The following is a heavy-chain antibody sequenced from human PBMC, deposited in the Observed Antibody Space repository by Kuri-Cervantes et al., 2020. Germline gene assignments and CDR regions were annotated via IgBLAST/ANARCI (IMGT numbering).Heavy chain of an antibody. D-gene: IGHD2-15*01. J-gene: IGHJ4*02. CDR1: GLTISSYW. CDR3: ARGKGGSCPN. CDR2: ISYDGSNK. Sequence: GESLKISCAASGLTISSYWMSWVRQAPGKGLEWVAVISYDGSNKYYADSVKGRFTISRDNSKNTLYLQMNSLRAEDTAVYYCARGKGGSCPNWGQGTLVTVSS. V-gene: IGHV3-30-3*01.